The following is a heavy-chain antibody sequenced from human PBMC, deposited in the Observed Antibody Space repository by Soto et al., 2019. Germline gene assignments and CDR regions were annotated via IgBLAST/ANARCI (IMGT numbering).Heavy chain of an antibody. CDR3: ARFIPGTGSDY. CDR1: GGSISSGGYY. V-gene: IGHV4-31*03. CDR2: IYYSGST. D-gene: IGHD1-20*01. Sequence: QVQLQESGPGLVKPSQTLSLTCTVSGGSISSGGYYWSWIRQHPGKGLEWIGYIYYSGSTYYNPSLQSRVTIAVDTAKNQFSLKLSSVTAADTAVYYCARFIPGTGSDYWGQGTLVTVSS. J-gene: IGHJ4*02.